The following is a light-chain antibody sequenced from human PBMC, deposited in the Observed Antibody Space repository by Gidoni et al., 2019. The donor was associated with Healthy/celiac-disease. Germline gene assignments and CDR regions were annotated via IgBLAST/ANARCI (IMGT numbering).Light chain of an antibody. CDR1: SSNIGAGYD. CDR3: QSYDSSDVV. Sequence: QSVLTQPPSVSGAPGQRVTISCTGSSSNIGAGYDVHWYQQLPGTAPKLLIYGNSNRPSGVPDRFSGSKSGTSASLVITGLQAEDEADYYCQSYDSSDVVFGGGTKLTVL. CDR2: GNS. V-gene: IGLV1-40*01. J-gene: IGLJ2*01.